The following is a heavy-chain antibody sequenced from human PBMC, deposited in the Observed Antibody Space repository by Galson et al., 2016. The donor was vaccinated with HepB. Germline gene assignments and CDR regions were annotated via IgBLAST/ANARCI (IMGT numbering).Heavy chain of an antibody. CDR2: VIPLLDTP. J-gene: IGHJ4*02. CDR1: GGTFNSYI. Sequence: SVKVSCKASGGTFNSYIINWVRQAPGQGLEWMGRVIPLLDTPNYAQQFQGRVTITADKSTTTAYMELSSLKSEDTAVYFCARGIYGGTIDHWGQGTLIIVSS. D-gene: IGHD1-7*01. V-gene: IGHV1-69*08. CDR3: ARGIYGGTIDH.